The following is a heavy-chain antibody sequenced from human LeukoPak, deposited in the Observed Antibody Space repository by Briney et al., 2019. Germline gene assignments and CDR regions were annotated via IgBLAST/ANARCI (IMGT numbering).Heavy chain of an antibody. Sequence: SETLSLTCTVSGGSISSSNYYWGWIRQPPGKGLEWIGSIFYSGSTYYNPSLKSRVTISVDTSRTRYSLNLSSVTAADTAVYYCARVKDYGDYKEAYRHSYYYYYYMDVWGKGTTVTVSS. D-gene: IGHD4-17*01. J-gene: IGHJ6*03. V-gene: IGHV4-39*07. CDR3: ARVKDYGDYKEAYRHSYYYYYYMDV. CDR1: GGSISSSNYY. CDR2: IFYSGST.